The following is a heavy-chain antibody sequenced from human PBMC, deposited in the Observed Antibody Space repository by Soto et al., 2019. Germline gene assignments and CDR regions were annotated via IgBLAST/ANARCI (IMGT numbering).Heavy chain of an antibody. CDR2: IYYSGST. D-gene: IGHD2-2*01. Sequence: PSETLSLTCTVSGGSISSGGYYWSWIRQHPGKGLEWIGYIYYSGSTNYNPSLKSRVTISVDTSKNQFSLKLSSVTAADTAVYYCTRRYASCFDYWGQGTLVTVS. V-gene: IGHV4-61*08. J-gene: IGHJ4*02. CDR1: GGSISSGGYY. CDR3: TRRYASCFDY.